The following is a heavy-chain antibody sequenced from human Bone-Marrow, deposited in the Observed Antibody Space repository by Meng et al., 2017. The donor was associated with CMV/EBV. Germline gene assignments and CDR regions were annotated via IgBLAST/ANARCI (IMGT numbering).Heavy chain of an antibody. CDR2: MNPNSGNT. D-gene: IGHD6-13*01. Sequence: ASVKVSCKASGYTFTSYDINWVRQATGQGLEWMGWMNPNSGNTGYAQKFQGRVTITRNTSISTAHMELSSLRSEDTAVYYCARIPGSSWLSFRVEYYYYGMDVWGQGTTVTVSS. V-gene: IGHV1-8*03. CDR1: GYTFTSYD. CDR3: ARIPGSSWLSFRVEYYYYGMDV. J-gene: IGHJ6*02.